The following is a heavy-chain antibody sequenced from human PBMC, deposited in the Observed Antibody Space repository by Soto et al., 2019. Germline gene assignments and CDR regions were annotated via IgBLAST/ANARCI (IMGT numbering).Heavy chain of an antibody. D-gene: IGHD1-7*01. CDR3: AADPAGTTYYYYGMDV. V-gene: IGHV1-58*01. CDR2: IVVGSGNT. J-gene: IGHJ6*02. CDR1: GFTFTSSA. Sequence: SVKVSCKASGFTFTSSAVQWVRQARGQRLEWIGWIVVGSGNTNYAQKFQERVTITRDMSTSTAYMELSSLRSEDTAVYYCAADPAGTTYYYYGMDVWGQGTTVTVSS.